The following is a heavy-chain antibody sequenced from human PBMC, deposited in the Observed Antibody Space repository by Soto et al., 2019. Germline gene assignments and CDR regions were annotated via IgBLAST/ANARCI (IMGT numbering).Heavy chain of an antibody. CDR3: AKSYSSNWYDYFDY. Sequence: GGSLRLSCAASGFTFSSYAMSWVRQAPGKGLEWVSAISGSGGSTYYADSVKGRFTISRDTSKNTLYLQMNSLRAEDTALYYCAKSYSSNWYDYFDYWGQGTLVTVSS. D-gene: IGHD6-13*01. V-gene: IGHV3-23*01. CDR1: GFTFSSYA. CDR2: ISGSGGST. J-gene: IGHJ4*02.